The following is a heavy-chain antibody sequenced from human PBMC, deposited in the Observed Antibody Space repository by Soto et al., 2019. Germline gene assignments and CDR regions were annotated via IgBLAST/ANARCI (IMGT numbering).Heavy chain of an antibody. CDR3: AKSYSSNWYDYFDY. Sequence: GGSLRLSCAASGFTFSSYAMSWVRQAPGKGLEWVSAISGSGGSTYYADSVKGRFTISRDTSKNTLYLQMNSLRAEDTALYYCAKSYSSNWYDYFDYWGQGTLVTVSS. D-gene: IGHD6-13*01. V-gene: IGHV3-23*01. CDR1: GFTFSSYA. CDR2: ISGSGGST. J-gene: IGHJ4*02.